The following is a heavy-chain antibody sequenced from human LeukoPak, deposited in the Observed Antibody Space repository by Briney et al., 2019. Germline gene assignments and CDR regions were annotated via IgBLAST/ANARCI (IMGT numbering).Heavy chain of an antibody. Sequence: GGSLRLSCAASGFTFSSYSMNWVRQAPGKGLEWVSSISSRSSYIYYADSVKGRFTIYRDNAKNSLYLHMNSLRAEDTAVYYCPRGSSTPGEYYFDYWGQGTLVTVSS. CDR3: PRGSSTPGEYYFDY. CDR2: ISSRSSYI. V-gene: IGHV3-21*01. J-gene: IGHJ4*02. CDR1: GFTFSSYS. D-gene: IGHD2-2*01.